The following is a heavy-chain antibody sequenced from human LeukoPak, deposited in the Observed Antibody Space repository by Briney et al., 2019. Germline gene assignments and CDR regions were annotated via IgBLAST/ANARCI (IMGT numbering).Heavy chain of an antibody. CDR2: INHSGST. CDR3: TSQTVARWFDP. V-gene: IGHV4-34*01. CDR1: GGSFSGYY. D-gene: IGHD1-14*01. Sequence: SETLSLTCAVYGGSFSGYYWSWTRQPPGKGLEWIGEINHSGSTNYNPSLKSRVTISVDTSKNQFSLKLSSVTAADTAVYYCTSQTVARWFDPWGQGTLVTVSS. J-gene: IGHJ5*02.